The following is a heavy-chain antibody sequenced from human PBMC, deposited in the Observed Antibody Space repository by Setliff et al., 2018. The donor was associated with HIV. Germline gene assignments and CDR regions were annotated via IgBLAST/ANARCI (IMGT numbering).Heavy chain of an antibody. CDR3: ARQAHPRGYYGSSIFPSPPDY. D-gene: IGHD3-22*01. J-gene: IGHJ4*02. CDR2: ISGDGGDT. Sequence: GGSLRLSCVASGFTFTTYPMSWVRQAPGKGLEWVSAISGDGGDTAYADSLKGRFTISRDTSKNTLHLHMNSLRAEDTAVYYCARQAHPRGYYGSSIFPSPPDYWGQGTLVTVSS. V-gene: IGHV3-23*01. CDR1: GFTFTTYP.